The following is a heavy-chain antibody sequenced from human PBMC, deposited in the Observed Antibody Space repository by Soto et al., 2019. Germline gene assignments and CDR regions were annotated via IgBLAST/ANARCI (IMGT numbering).Heavy chain of an antibody. CDR2: INHSGST. CDR3: ARDKITGLFDY. Sequence: SETLSLTCAVYGGSFSGYYWTWIRQPPGTGLVWIGEINHSGSTNYNPSLKSRVTISVDTSKNQFSLKLTSVTAADTAVYYCARDKITGLFDYWGQGTLVTVSS. CDR1: GGSFSGYY. D-gene: IGHD2-8*02. V-gene: IGHV4-34*01. J-gene: IGHJ4*02.